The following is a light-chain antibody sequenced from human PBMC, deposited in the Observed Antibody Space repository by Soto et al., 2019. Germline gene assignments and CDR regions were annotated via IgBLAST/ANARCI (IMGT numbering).Light chain of an antibody. CDR3: QQSYSNPPTFT. Sequence: DIRMTQSPSSLAASVGDRVTITCRASESISRYLNWYKQTAGKAPEVLIYAASRLKTGVPPRFSGSGSGTDFTLTISSLQPEDFATYYCQQSYSNPPTFTFGQGTRLEI. J-gene: IGKJ2*01. CDR1: ESISRY. CDR2: AAS. V-gene: IGKV1-39*01.